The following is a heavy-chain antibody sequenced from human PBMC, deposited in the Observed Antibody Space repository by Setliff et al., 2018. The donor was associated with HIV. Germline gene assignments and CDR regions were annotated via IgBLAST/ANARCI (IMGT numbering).Heavy chain of an antibody. CDR1: GGSFSNYY. J-gene: IGHJ4*02. CDR3: ASFLVTTVTNQDY. D-gene: IGHD4-17*01. V-gene: IGHV4-34*01. Sequence: SETLSLTCTVYGGSFSNYYTNWIRQPPGKGLEWIGELSPSGTTRSSPSLKSRVTISLDTSKNQFSLKLTSVTAADTAIYYCASFLVTTVTNQDYWGQGTLVTVSS. CDR2: LSPSGTT.